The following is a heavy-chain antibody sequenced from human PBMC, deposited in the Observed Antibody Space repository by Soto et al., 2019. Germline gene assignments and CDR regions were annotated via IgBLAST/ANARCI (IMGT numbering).Heavy chain of an antibody. CDR1: GYTFTTYD. CDR3: ARPGRGSPAGFDY. CDR2: INPSGGST. V-gene: IGHV1-46*01. Sequence: QVQLVQSGAEVMKPGASVKVSCKAAGYTFTTYDMHWVRQAPGQGLEWMGIINPSGGSTTYAQKFQGRVTMTRDTSTSTVHMELSSLRSEDTAVYYCARPGRGSPAGFDYWGQGTLVTVSS. D-gene: IGHD3-16*01. J-gene: IGHJ4*02.